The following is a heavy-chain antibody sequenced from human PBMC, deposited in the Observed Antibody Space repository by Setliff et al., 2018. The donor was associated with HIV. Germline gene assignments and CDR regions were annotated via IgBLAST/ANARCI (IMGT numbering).Heavy chain of an antibody. CDR3: ASVLRYYGSGSYPFGY. V-gene: IGHV3-7*01. J-gene: IGHJ4*02. Sequence: GESLKISCAASGFTFSTYGMSWVRQAPGKGLEWVANIKQDGSEKYYVDSVKGRFTISRDNAKNSLYLQMNSLRADDTAVYYCASVLRYYGSGSYPFGYWGQGTLVTVSS. CDR2: IKQDGSEK. D-gene: IGHD3-10*01. CDR1: GFTFSTYG.